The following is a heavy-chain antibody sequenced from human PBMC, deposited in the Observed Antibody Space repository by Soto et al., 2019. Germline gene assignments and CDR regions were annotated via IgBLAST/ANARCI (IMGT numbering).Heavy chain of an antibody. Sequence: QVQLQVSGPGLVKPSETLSLTCTVSGGSISSYYWSWIRQPPGKGLEWIGYIYYSGTTNYNPSLKSRVTISVDTSKNQFSLKLSSVTAADTAVYYCAGATTLYNWFDPWGQGTLVTVSS. CDR2: IYYSGTT. V-gene: IGHV4-59*08. CDR3: AGATTLYNWFDP. CDR1: GGSISSYY. J-gene: IGHJ5*02. D-gene: IGHD1-26*01.